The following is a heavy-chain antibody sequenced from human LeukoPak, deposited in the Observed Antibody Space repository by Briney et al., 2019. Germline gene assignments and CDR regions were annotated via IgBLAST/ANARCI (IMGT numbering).Heavy chain of an antibody. D-gene: IGHD3-16*01. CDR2: ISSSSRTI. Sequence: GGSLRLSCAASGFIFSSYSMNWVRQAPGKGLEWVSYISSSSRTIYYADSVKGRFTISRDNAKSSLYLQMNSLKTEDTAVYYCARRWPTGGDAFDIWGRGTLVTVSS. J-gene: IGHJ3*02. CDR1: GFIFSSYS. V-gene: IGHV3-48*04. CDR3: ARRWPTGGDAFDI.